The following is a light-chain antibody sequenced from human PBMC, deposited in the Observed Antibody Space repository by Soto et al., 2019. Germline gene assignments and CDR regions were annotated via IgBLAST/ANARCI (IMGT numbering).Light chain of an antibody. CDR3: QQYNNWPLT. V-gene: IGKV3-15*01. CDR1: QSFRGL. CDR2: DAY. J-gene: IGKJ4*01. Sequence: EVVLTQSPVTLSLSPGERATLSCRASQSFRGLLAWYQQKPGQAPRLLIYDAYNRATGIPARFSGSGSGTEFTLTISSLQSEDFAVYYCQQYNNWPLTFGGGTKVEIK.